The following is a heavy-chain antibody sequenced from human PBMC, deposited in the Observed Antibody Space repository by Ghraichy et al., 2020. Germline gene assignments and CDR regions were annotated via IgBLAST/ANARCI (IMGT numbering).Heavy chain of an antibody. CDR1: GFTVIDSY. J-gene: IGHJ3*01. CDR2: IYRAGRT. Sequence: GGSLRLSCAGSGFTVIDSYMAWVRQVPGRGLEWVAIIYRAGRTFYVDSVKGRFVISRDGSQNTLFLQMDSLTAEDTALYYCVKPNSNWLGGFDSWGRGTMVTVSS. D-gene: IGHD6-13*01. V-gene: IGHV3-66*04. CDR3: VKPNSNWLGGFDS.